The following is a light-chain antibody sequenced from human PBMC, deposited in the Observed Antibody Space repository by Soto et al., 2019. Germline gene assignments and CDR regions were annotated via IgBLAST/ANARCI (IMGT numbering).Light chain of an antibody. CDR1: STDVGRYNY. V-gene: IGLV2-14*01. CDR2: DVS. Sequence: ALTQPASVSGSPGQSITISCTGTSTDVGRYNYVSWYQQHPGKAPKLMVYDVSNRPSWVSNRFSGSKSGITASLTISGLQAEDEADYFCTSYTSDSTYVFGTGTKVTVL. J-gene: IGLJ1*01. CDR3: TSYTSDSTYV.